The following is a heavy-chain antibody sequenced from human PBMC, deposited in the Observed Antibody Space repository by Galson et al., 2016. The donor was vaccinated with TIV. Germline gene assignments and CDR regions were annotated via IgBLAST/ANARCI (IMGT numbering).Heavy chain of an antibody. CDR3: ARDKSGYENVDRFYYYMDV. CDR2: MNANTGDT. CDR1: GYTFSNYD. V-gene: IGHV1-8*01. Sequence: SVKVSCKASGYTFSNYDVNWVRQAPGQGLEWMGWMNANTGDTGYAQNFQGRVTMTRDNSINTAYMELSSLKSEDTAVYFCARDKSGYENVDRFYYYMDVWGKGTTVTVSS. J-gene: IGHJ6*03. D-gene: IGHD5-12*01.